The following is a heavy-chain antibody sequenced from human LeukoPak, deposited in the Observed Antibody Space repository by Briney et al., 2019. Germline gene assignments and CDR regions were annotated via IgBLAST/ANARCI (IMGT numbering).Heavy chain of an antibody. CDR2: IKQDGSEK. CDR1: GFTFTDYW. J-gene: IGHJ4*02. D-gene: IGHD4-17*01. CDR3: ARKGYGDYGF. V-gene: IGHV3-7*01. Sequence: GGSLRLSCAASGFTFTDYWMSWVRQAPGKGLQWVANIKQDGSEKYYVDSVRGRFIISRDNAKNSLYLQMNSLRDEDTAVYYCARKGYGDYGFWGQGSLVTVSS.